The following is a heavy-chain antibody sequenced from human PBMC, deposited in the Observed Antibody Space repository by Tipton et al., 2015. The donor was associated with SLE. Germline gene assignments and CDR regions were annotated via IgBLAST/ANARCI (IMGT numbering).Heavy chain of an antibody. D-gene: IGHD3-22*01. J-gene: IGHJ3*02. CDR1: GGSISSHY. V-gene: IGHV4-59*11. CDR3: ASAAWDYDSSGSGAFDI. CDR2: IYYSGST. Sequence: LRLSCTVSGGSISSHYWSWIRQPPGKGLEWIGYIYYSGSTNYNPSLKSRVTISVDTSKNQFSLKLSSVTAADTAVYYCASAAWDYDSSGSGAFDIWGQGTMVTVSS.